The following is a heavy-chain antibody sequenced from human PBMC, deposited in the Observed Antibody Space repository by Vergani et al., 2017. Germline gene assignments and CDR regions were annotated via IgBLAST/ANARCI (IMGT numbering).Heavy chain of an antibody. CDR3: ASGWPDSSSWY. V-gene: IGHV3-21*01. J-gene: IGHJ4*02. CDR1: GLTFNTHT. CDR2: ISSSSSYI. Sequence: EVQVVESGGGLVKPGGSLRLSCVASGLTFNTHTMNWVRQAPGKGLEWVSCISSSSSYIYYAESVKGRFTISRDNAQNSLYLQMNSLGGEDTAVYFCASGWPDSSSWYWGQGTLVTVSS. D-gene: IGHD6-13*01.